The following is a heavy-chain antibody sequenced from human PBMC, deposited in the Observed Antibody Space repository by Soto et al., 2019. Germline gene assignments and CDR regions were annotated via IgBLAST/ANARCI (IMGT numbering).Heavy chain of an antibody. CDR2: ISYDGRHI. D-gene: IGHD4-17*01. J-gene: IGHJ6*02. V-gene: IGHV3-30*09. Sequence: QLHLVESGGGVVQPGNSLRLSCTASGFIFSNYAMHWVRQAPGKGLEWVALISYDGRHIYYADSVKGRFAISRDNSKNNLDLVMNSLRREDTAMYYCARDVSDYVLDVWGQGTTVNVSS. CDR3: ARDVSDYVLDV. CDR1: GFIFSNYA.